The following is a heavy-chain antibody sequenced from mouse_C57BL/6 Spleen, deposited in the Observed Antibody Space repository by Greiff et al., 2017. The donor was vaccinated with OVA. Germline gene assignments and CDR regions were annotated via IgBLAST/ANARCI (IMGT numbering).Heavy chain of an antibody. CDR2: INYDGSST. CDR3: AREGNAMDY. Sequence: EVQRVESEGGLVQPGSSLKLSCTAPGFTFSDYYMAWVRQVPEKGLEWVANINYDGSSTYYLDSLKSRFIISRDNAKNILYLQMSSLKSEDTATYYCAREGNAMDYWGQGTSVTVSS. V-gene: IGHV5-16*01. CDR1: GFTFSDYY. J-gene: IGHJ4*01.